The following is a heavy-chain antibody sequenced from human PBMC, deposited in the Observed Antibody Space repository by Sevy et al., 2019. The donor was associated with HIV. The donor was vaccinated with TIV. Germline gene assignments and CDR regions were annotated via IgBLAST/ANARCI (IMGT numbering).Heavy chain of an antibody. CDR1: GLSVSDNY. V-gene: IGHV3-66*01. J-gene: IGHJ6*02. Sequence: GGSLRLSCAASGLSVSDNYMNWVRQAPGKGMELVSVIYSDGRTYYPDPVKGRLSISRDNSKNTLYIHMKSLRPEDTAVYYCARDRYYDASGYYYYYYGMDVWGQGTTVTVSS. CDR2: IYSDGRT. D-gene: IGHD3-22*01. CDR3: ARDRYYDASGYYYYYYGMDV.